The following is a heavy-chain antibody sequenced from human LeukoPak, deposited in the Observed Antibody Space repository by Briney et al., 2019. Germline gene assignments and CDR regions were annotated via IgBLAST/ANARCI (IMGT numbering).Heavy chain of an antibody. J-gene: IGHJ4*01. CDR2: ISWDGGST. CDR3: AKDKGRLRFLEWLLLN. D-gene: IGHD3-3*01. Sequence: PGGSLRLSCAASGLTFDDYAMRWVRQAPGKGLEWVSLISWDGGSTYYADSVRGRFTISRDNSKNSLYLQMKSLRAEDTALYYCAKDKGRLRFLEWLLLNWGHGTLVTVSS. CDR1: GLTFDDYA. V-gene: IGHV3-43D*03.